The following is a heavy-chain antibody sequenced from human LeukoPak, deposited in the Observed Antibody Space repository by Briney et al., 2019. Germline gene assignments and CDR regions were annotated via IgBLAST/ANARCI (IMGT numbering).Heavy chain of an antibody. Sequence: AGGSLRLSCAASGFTFSSYSMNWVRQAPGKGLEWVSSISSSSSYIYYADSVKGRFTISRDNAKNTLYLQMNSLRAEDTAVYYCARTYISSSYSPFDYWGQGTLVTVSS. CDR3: ARTYISSSYSPFDY. V-gene: IGHV3-21*04. CDR2: ISSSSSYI. CDR1: GFTFSSYS. J-gene: IGHJ4*02. D-gene: IGHD2-15*01.